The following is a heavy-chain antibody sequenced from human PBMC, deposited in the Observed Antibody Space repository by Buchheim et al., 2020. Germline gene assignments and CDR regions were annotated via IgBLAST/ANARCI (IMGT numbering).Heavy chain of an antibody. CDR3: VRDMYGSGDY. D-gene: IGHD3-10*01. CDR1: GFPFSIYW. V-gene: IGHV3-74*01. CDR2: INREGTTT. Sequence: EVQLVESGGGLVRPGGSLRLSCSAPGFPFSIYWMHWVRQAPGKGLAWVSHINREGTTTNYADSVRGRFTLSRDNGKNTLYLQMNNLRAEDTAVYYCVRDMYGSGDYWGQGTL. J-gene: IGHJ4*02.